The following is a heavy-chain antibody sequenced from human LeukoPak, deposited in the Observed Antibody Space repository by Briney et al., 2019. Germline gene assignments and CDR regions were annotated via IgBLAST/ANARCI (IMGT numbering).Heavy chain of an antibody. D-gene: IGHD3-22*01. V-gene: IGHV4-61*08. CDR3: VTYYYDSSGYYDY. J-gene: IGHJ4*02. CDR1: GGSISSGDYY. Sequence: SQTLSLTCTVSGGSISSGDYYWSWLRQPPGKGLEWIGYIYYSGSTNYNPSLKSRVTISVDTSKNQFSLKLSPVTAADTAVYYCVTYYYDSSGYYDYWGQGTLVTVSS. CDR2: IYYSGST.